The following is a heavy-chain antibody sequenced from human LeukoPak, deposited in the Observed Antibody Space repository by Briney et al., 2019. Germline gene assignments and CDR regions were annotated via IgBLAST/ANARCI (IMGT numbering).Heavy chain of an antibody. V-gene: IGHV3-53*01. D-gene: IGHD1-26*01. CDR1: GFTVSSNY. J-gene: IGHJ1*01. CDR3: ARDSGEARFQH. CDR2: IYSGGST. Sequence: GGSLRLSCAASGFTVSSNYMSWVRQAPGKGLEWVSVIYSGGSTYYADSVKGRFTISRDNTKNTLYLQMNSLRAEDTAVYYCARDSGEARFQHWGQGTLVTVSS.